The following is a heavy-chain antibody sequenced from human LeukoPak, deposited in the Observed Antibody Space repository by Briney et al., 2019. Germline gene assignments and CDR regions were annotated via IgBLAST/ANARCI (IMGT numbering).Heavy chain of an antibody. Sequence: SETLCLTCAVSGYSISSGYSWGWIRQPPGKGLEWIGSLYHSGGTYYNPSLKSRVDISVDTSKNQFSLILTSVTASDTAIYYCARSYYYDTSNFYVFDYWGQGALITVSS. CDR3: ARSYYYDTSNFYVFDY. D-gene: IGHD3-22*01. CDR2: LYHSGGT. CDR1: GYSISSGYS. J-gene: IGHJ4*02. V-gene: IGHV4-38-2*01.